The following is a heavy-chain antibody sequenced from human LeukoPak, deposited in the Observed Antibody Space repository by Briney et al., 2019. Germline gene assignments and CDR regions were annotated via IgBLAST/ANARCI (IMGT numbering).Heavy chain of an antibody. CDR3: ARSLPAAIFGFDY. J-gene: IGHJ4*02. Sequence: AGGSLRLSCAASGFTFSSYAMHWVRQAPGKGLEWVAVISYDGSNKYYADSVKGRFTISRDNSKNTLYLQMNSLRAEDTAVYYCARSLPAAIFGFDYWGQGTLVTVSS. CDR1: GFTFSSYA. CDR2: ISYDGSNK. V-gene: IGHV3-30-3*01. D-gene: IGHD2-2*01.